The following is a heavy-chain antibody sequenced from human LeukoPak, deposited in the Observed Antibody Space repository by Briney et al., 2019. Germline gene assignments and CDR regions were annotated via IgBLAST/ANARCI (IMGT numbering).Heavy chain of an antibody. J-gene: IGHJ4*02. CDR2: IYYSGST. Sequence: PSETLSLTCAVCGSFSGYYWGWIRQPPGKGLEWIGSIYYSGSTYYNPSLKSRVTISVDTSKNQFSLKLSSVTAADTAVYYCARDLRRVAVAGTDYWGQGTLVTVSS. CDR3: ARDLRRVAVAGTDY. D-gene: IGHD6-19*01. V-gene: IGHV4-39*07. CDR1: GSFSGYY.